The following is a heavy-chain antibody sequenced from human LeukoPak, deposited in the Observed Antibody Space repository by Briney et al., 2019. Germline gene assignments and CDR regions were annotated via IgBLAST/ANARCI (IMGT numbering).Heavy chain of an antibody. D-gene: IGHD3-16*01. Sequence: GGSLRLSCAASTVTFSTYDINWVRQAPGKGLEWISYIRSSGDTIYYADSVRGRFTISRDNARNSVYLQMNSLRAGDTAVYYCARDLVSGAFTFDFWGRGTMVTVSS. J-gene: IGHJ3*01. CDR2: IRSSGDTI. CDR1: TVTFSTYD. CDR3: ARDLVSGAFTFDF. V-gene: IGHV3-48*03.